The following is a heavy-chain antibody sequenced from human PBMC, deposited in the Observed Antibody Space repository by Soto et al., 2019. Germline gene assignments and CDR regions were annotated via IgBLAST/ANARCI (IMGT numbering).Heavy chain of an antibody. CDR1: GFTFRSYA. D-gene: IGHD5-12*01. CDR3: AKDAYSGYDLVLGSWSG. CDR2: VSGRGDTI. Sequence: GGSLRLSCEASGFTFRSYAMSWVRQGPGKGLEWVSAVSGRGDTIYYADSVKGRFTISRDNSKNTLYLQMNSLRAEDTAVYYCAKDAYSGYDLVLGSWSGWGQGTLVTVSS. J-gene: IGHJ4*02. V-gene: IGHV3-23*01.